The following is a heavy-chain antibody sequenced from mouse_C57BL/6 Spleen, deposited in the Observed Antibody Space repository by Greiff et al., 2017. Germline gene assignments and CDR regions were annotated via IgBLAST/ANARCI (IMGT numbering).Heavy chain of an antibody. CDR1: GYTFTSYW. V-gene: IGHV1-55*01. Sequence: QVQLKQSGAELVKPGASVKMSCKASGYTFTSYWITWVKQRPGQGLEWIGDIYPGSGSTNYNEKFKSKATLTVDTSSSTAYMQLSSLTSEDSAVYYCARKGDYDDGIYSFDYWGQGTTLTVSS. CDR2: IYPGSGST. D-gene: IGHD2-4*01. CDR3: ARKGDYDDGIYSFDY. J-gene: IGHJ2*01.